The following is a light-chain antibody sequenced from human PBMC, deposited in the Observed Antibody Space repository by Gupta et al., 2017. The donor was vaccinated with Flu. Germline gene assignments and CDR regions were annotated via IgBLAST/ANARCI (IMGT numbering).Light chain of an antibody. V-gene: IGKV3-15*01. CDR2: DAS. Sequence: GERVTLSCRASQSVSSTIAWDQQKPGQAPRRLIYDASTRATGIPARFSGSGSGTEFTLTISSLQSEDFAVYYCQQYNNWPLTFGGGTKVEIK. CDR3: QQYNNWPLT. J-gene: IGKJ4*01. CDR1: QSVSST.